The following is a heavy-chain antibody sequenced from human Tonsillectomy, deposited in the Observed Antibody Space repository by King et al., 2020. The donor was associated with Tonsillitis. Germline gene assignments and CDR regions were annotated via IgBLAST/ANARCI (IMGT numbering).Heavy chain of an antibody. CDR1: GGSISTYY. CDR3: ARHGAYFDF. J-gene: IGHJ4*02. CDR2: ISNSGST. D-gene: IGHD3-16*01. V-gene: IGHV4-59*08. Sequence: VQLQESGPGLVKPSETLSLTCTVSGGSISTYYWSWIRQPPGKGLEWIGYISNSGSTNYNPSLRSRVTISADTSKNQFSLKLSSVTAADTAVYYCARHGAYFDFWGQGTLVTVS.